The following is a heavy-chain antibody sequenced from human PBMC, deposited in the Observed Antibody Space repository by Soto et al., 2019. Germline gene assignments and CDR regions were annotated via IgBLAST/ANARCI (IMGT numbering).Heavy chain of an antibody. CDR3: VSDRGYGHASVPYS. V-gene: IGHV3-30*03. J-gene: IGHJ4*02. D-gene: IGHD5-18*01. Sequence: QAQLVESGGGVVQPGRSLRLSCAASGFAFSSYGMHWVRQAPGTGLEWVAVISYDGSLQHYADSVKGRFTISRDNSKNMVLLQMSSLRAEDTAVYYCVSDRGYGHASVPYSWGAGALVSVSS. CDR1: GFAFSSYG. CDR2: ISYDGSLQ.